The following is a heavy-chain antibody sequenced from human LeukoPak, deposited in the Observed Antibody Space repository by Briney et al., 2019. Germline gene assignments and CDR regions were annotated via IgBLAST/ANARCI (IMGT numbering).Heavy chain of an antibody. V-gene: IGHV3-53*01. D-gene: IGHD3-10*01. Sequence: TGGSLRLSCAASGFTVSSNYMSWVRQAPGKGLEWVSVIYSGGSTYYADSVKGRFTISRDNSKNTLYLQMNSLRAEDTAVYYCASLWFGELSMWGQGTLVTVSS. CDR2: IYSGGST. J-gene: IGHJ4*02. CDR1: GFTVSSNY. CDR3: ASLWFGELSM.